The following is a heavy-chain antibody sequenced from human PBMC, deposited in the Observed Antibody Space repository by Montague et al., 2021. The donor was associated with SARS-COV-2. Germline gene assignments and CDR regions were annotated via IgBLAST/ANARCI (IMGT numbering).Heavy chain of an antibody. Sequence: PALVKPTQTLTLTCTFSGFSLSTSGMCVSWIRQPPGKALEWLALTDRDDDKYYSTSLKTRLTISKDTSKNQVVLTMTNMDPVDTATYYCARIRDYDILTGSYSGFDYWGQGTLVTVSS. D-gene: IGHD3-9*01. CDR1: GFSLSTSGMC. CDR3: ARIRDYDILTGSYSGFDY. J-gene: IGHJ4*02. V-gene: IGHV2-70*01. CDR2: TDRDDDK.